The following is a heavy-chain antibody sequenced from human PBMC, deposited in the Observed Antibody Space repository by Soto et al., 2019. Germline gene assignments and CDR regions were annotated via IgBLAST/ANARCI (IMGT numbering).Heavy chain of an antibody. D-gene: IGHD3-3*01. CDR1: GYSFTSYW. CDR3: ARRPPYVLRFLDWSNGMDV. V-gene: IGHV5-10-1*01. Sequence: PGESLKISCKGSGYSFTSYWISWVRQMPGKGLEWMGRIDPSDSYTNYSPSFQGHVTISADKSISTAYLQWSSLKASDTAMYYCARRPPYVLRFLDWSNGMDVWGQGTTVTVAS. CDR2: IDPSDSYT. J-gene: IGHJ6*02.